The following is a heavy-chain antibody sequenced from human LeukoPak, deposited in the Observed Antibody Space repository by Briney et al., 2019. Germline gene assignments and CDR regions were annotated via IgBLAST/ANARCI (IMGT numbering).Heavy chain of an antibody. CDR1: GFTFSSYW. CDR2: IKKDGSEK. J-gene: IGHJ3*01. CDR3: ATKAVPRPRLYDAFDF. D-gene: IGHD2-15*01. Sequence: GGSLRLSCAASGFTFSSYWMSWVRQAPGKGLEWVANIKKDGSEKYYVDSVKGRFTISRDNAKTSLYLQMNSLRADDTAVYYCATKAVPRPRLYDAFDFWGQGTVVTVSS. V-gene: IGHV3-7*03.